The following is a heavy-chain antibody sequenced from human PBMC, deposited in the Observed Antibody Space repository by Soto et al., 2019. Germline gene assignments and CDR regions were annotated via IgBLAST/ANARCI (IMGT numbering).Heavy chain of an antibody. Sequence: SETLSLTCTVSGGSMRNVYWSWIRQPPGKRLEWIGFIFHSGNAKYNPSLKSRVTISIDTSKSQFSLSLDSVTAADTAVYYCAKGKANTIFDVDTLFDYWGQGTLVTVSS. D-gene: IGHD3-3*01. J-gene: IGHJ4*02. CDR1: GGSMRNVY. CDR3: AKGKANTIFDVDTLFDY. CDR2: IFHSGNA. V-gene: IGHV4-59*01.